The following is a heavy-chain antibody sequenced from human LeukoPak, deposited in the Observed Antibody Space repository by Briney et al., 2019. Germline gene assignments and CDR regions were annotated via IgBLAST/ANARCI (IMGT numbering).Heavy chain of an antibody. J-gene: IGHJ4*02. D-gene: IGHD6-13*01. CDR3: ARGGYSSSQSIKDY. CDR2: ISAYNGNT. CDR1: GYTFTSYG. V-gene: IGHV1-18*01. Sequence: ASVKVSCTASGYTFTSYGISWVRQAPGQGLEWMGWISAYNGNTNYSQKLQGRVTMTTDTSTSTAYMELRSLSSDDTAVYDCARGGYSSSQSIKDYWGQGTLVTVSS.